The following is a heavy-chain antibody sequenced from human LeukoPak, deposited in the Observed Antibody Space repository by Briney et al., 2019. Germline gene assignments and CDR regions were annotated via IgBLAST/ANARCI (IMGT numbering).Heavy chain of an antibody. CDR3: ARDRLYLRVEGLDY. CDR2: ISYDGSNK. J-gene: IGHJ4*02. Sequence: PGRSLRLSCAASGFTFDDYAMHWVRQAPGKGLEWVAVISYDGSNKYYADSVKGRFTISRDNSKNTLYLQMNSLRAEDTAVYYCARDRLYLRVEGLDYWGQGTLVTVSP. D-gene: IGHD2-8*01. V-gene: IGHV3-30-3*01. CDR1: GFTFDDYA.